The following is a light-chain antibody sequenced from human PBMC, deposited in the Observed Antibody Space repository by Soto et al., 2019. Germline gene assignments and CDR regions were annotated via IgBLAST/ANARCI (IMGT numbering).Light chain of an antibody. CDR1: RSNIGAGYD. V-gene: IGLV1-40*01. CDR3: QSYDSRLRAWV. Sequence: QSVLTQPPSVSGAPGQRVTISCTGSRSNIGAGYDVHWYQQLPGTAPRLLIYTNTYRPSGVPDRFSGSKSGTSASLATSGLQAEDEADYYCQSYDSRLRAWVFGTGTKLTVL. J-gene: IGLJ1*01. CDR2: TNT.